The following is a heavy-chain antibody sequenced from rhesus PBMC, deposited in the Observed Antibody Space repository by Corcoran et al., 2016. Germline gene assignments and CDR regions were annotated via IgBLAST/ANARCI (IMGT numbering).Heavy chain of an antibody. Sequence: EVQLVESGGGLVQPGGSLRLSCAASGFTFSSYGMSWVRQAHGKGLGWVSDISNGCVTTYYADSVKGRFTSSRDNSKNTLSLQMNSLSAADKAVYFCARHTPGGGGRTVRFDVWGPGVLVTVSS. CDR3: ARHTPGGGGRTVRFDV. CDR1: GFTFSSYG. J-gene: IGHJ5-1*01. V-gene: IGHV3S5*01. CDR2: ISNGCVTT. D-gene: IGHD1-14*01.